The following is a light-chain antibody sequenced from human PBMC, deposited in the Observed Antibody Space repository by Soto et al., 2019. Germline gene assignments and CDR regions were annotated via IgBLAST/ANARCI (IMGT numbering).Light chain of an antibody. J-gene: IGKJ4*01. Sequence: DVQMTQSPSSLSASVGDRVTITCRASQDINSWLAWYQQKPGKGPKSLIYVASSLQTGVPLRFSGSGSGTVFTLTITSLQPEDSATYYCQQYNIYPLTFGGGTKVESK. V-gene: IGKV1D-16*01. CDR3: QQYNIYPLT. CDR2: VAS. CDR1: QDINSW.